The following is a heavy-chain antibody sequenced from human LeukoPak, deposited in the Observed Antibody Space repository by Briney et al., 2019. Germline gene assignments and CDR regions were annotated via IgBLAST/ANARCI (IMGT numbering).Heavy chain of an antibody. Sequence: SETLSLTCAVSGYSISSGYYWGWIRQPPGKGLEWIGSIYHSGSTCYNPSLKSRVTISVDTSKNQFSLKLSSVTAADTAVYYCARHAGGGVVINWFDPWGQGTLVTVSS. J-gene: IGHJ5*02. CDR1: GYSISSGYY. CDR2: IYHSGST. V-gene: IGHV4-38-2*01. D-gene: IGHD3-3*01. CDR3: ARHAGGGVVINWFDP.